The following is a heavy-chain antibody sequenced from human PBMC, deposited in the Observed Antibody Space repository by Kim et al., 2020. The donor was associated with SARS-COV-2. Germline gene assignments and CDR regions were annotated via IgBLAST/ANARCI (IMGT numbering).Heavy chain of an antibody. Sequence: SETLSLTCTVSGYSISSGYYWGWIRQPPGKGLEWIGSIYHSGSTYYNPSLKSRVTISVDTSKNQFSLKLSSVTAADTAVYYCARDLHYGSGYFDLWGRGT. D-gene: IGHD4-17*01. J-gene: IGHJ2*01. CDR3: ARDLHYGSGYFDL. CDR1: GYSISSGYY. V-gene: IGHV4-38-2*02. CDR2: IYHSGST.